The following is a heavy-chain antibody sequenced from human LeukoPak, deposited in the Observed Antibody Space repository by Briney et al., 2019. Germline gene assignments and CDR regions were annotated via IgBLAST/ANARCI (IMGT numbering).Heavy chain of an antibody. J-gene: IGHJ6*03. Sequence: GASVKVSCKASGYTFTSYDINWVRQATGQGLEWMGWMNPNSGNTGYAQKFQGRVTMTRDTSISTAYMELSRLRSEDTAVYYCARGLVGATGTHLAYYYYYYMDVWGKGTTVTVSS. D-gene: IGHD1-26*01. CDR3: ARGLVGATGTHLAYYYYYYMDV. CDR2: MNPNSGNT. CDR1: GYTFTSYD. V-gene: IGHV1-8*01.